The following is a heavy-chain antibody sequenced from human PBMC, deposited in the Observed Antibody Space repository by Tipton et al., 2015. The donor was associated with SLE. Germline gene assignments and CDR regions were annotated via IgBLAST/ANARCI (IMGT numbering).Heavy chain of an antibody. D-gene: IGHD6-13*01. Sequence: TLSLTCAVYGGSFSGYHLTWIRQPPGQGREWIGEIADTGSPNYNPSLKIRLIMSVDASKKQFSLKLSSVTAADAAIYYCAGAVGTAAGLRDYWGQGTLVTVSS. CDR1: GGSFSGYH. CDR3: AGAVGTAAGLRDY. J-gene: IGHJ4*02. V-gene: IGHV4-34*01. CDR2: IADTGSP.